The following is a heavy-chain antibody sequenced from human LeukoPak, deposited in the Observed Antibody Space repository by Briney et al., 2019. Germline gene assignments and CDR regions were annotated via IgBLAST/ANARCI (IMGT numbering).Heavy chain of an antibody. D-gene: IGHD3-22*01. Sequence: SSETLSLTCTVSGGSISTYHWSWIRRPPGKGLEWIGYIYYSGDTKQNPSLKSRVTISVDTSKNQFSLKLSSVTAADTAVYYCAREGYDSSGYIDYWGQGTLVTVSS. CDR2: IYYSGDT. V-gene: IGHV4-59*01. CDR1: GGSISTYH. J-gene: IGHJ4*02. CDR3: AREGYDSSGYIDY.